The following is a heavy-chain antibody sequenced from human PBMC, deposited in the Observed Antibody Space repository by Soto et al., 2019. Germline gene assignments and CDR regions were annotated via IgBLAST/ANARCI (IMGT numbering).Heavy chain of an antibody. J-gene: IGHJ5*02. D-gene: IGHD2-15*01. V-gene: IGHV1-69*06. CDR3: ARVMSYYCSGGSCYHNWLDP. Sequence: SVKVSCKASGGTFSSYAISWVRQAPGQGLEWMGGIIPIFGTANYAQKFQGRVTITADKSTSTAYMELSSLRSEDTAVYYCARVMSYYCSGGSCYHNWLDPWGEGTLVTVSS. CDR1: GGTFSSYA. CDR2: IIPIFGTA.